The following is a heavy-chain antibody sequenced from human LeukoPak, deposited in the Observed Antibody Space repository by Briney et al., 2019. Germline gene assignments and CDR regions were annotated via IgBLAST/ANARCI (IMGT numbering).Heavy chain of an antibody. CDR1: GFTFSNYG. D-gene: IGHD6-13*01. Sequence: GGSLRLSCAASGFTFSNYGMHWARQAPGKGLEWVAFIRYDGINKYYADSVKGRFTISRDNSKNTLYPQMNSLRAEDMAVYYCAKDRGSSWYSYFDYWGQGTLVTVSS. V-gene: IGHV3-30*02. J-gene: IGHJ4*02. CDR3: AKDRGSSWYSYFDY. CDR2: IRYDGINK.